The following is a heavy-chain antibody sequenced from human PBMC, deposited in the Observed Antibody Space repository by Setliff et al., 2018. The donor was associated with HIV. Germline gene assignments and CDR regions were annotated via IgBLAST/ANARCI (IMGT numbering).Heavy chain of an antibody. CDR3: ARVTGSGSCSRRFDY. CDR2: IYHSEST. CDR1: GYSISSGHY. V-gene: IGHV4-38-2*01. Sequence: PSETLSLTCAVSGYSISSGHYWGWIRQPPGKGLEWIGSIYHSESTYYNPSLKSRVTISVDTSKNQFSLKLSSVTAADTAVYYCARVTGSGSCSRRFDYWGQGTLVTVSS. J-gene: IGHJ4*02. D-gene: IGHD1-26*01.